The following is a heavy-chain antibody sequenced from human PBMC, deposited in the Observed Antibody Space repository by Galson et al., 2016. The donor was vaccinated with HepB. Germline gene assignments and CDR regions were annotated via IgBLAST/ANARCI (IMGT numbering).Heavy chain of an antibody. Sequence: SLRLSCAASGFMFSGSAMHWVRQASGKGLEWVGRIRSKANSYATVYAASVKGRFTISRDDSKNTAYLQMNSVKTEDTAVYYCNSSGYSDYIYYSGMDVWGQGTPVTVSS. CDR1: GFMFSGSA. V-gene: IGHV3-73*01. CDR3: NSSGYSDYIYYSGMDV. CDR2: IRSKANSYAT. J-gene: IGHJ6*02. D-gene: IGHD3-16*02.